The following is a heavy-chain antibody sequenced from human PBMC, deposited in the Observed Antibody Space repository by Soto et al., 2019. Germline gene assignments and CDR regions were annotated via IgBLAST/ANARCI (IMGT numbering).Heavy chain of an antibody. CDR1: GFTFRNYW. D-gene: IGHD3-10*01. V-gene: IGHV3-7*01. CDR3: ARGRPPSSGGNFDS. J-gene: IGHJ4*02. Sequence: EVLLAESGGGLVQPGGSLRVSCTASGFTFRNYWMTWVRQAPGKGLEWVANINQNEGEKYYEDTVKGRFTISRDNAYHSLYLEMDNLRVDDSAVYFCARGRPPSSGGNFDSWGQGTLVAVSS. CDR2: INQNEGEK.